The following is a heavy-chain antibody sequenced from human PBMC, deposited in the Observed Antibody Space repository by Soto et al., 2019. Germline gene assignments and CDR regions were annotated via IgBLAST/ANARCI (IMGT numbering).Heavy chain of an antibody. Sequence: ASVKVSCKASGYTFTSYGISWVRQAPGQGLEWMGWISAYNGNTNYAQKLQGRVTMTTDTSTSTAYMELRSLRSDDTAVYYCARGALLWFGEFDVNFDEWGQGTLVTVSS. D-gene: IGHD3-10*01. CDR1: GYTFTSYG. V-gene: IGHV1-18*01. CDR3: ARGALLWFGEFDVNFDE. CDR2: ISAYNGNT. J-gene: IGHJ4*02.